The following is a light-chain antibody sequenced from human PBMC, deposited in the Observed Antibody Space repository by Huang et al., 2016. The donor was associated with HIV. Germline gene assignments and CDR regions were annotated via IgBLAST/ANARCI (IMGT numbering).Light chain of an antibody. CDR2: GAS. J-gene: IGKJ4*01. CDR3: QQYDSSPVT. CDR1: PSLGSSS. Sequence: ELVLTQSPGTLALSPGGRATLSCMASPSLGSSSLAWYQQKAGQAPRLLMYGASSRATGIPDRFRGSWSGTDFTLSISRLEPEDFAVYYCQQYDSSPVTFGGGTKVEIK. V-gene: IGKV3-20*01.